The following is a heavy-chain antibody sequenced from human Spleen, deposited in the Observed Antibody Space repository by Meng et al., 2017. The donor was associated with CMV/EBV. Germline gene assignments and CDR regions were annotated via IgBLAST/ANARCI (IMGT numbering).Heavy chain of an antibody. J-gene: IGHJ4*02. CDR2: IYYSGST. CDR3: ASTDSNHYYFDY. CDR1: GGSISSSSYY. D-gene: IGHD1-14*01. V-gene: IGHV4-39*07. Sequence: SETLSLTCTVSGGSISSSSYYWGWIRQPPGKGLEWIGSIYYSGSTYYNPSLKSRVTISVDTSKNQFSLKLSSVTAADTAVYYCASTDSNHYYFDYWGQGTLVTVSS.